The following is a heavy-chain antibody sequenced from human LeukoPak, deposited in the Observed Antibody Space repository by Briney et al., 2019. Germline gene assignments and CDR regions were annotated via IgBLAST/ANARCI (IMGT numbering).Heavy chain of an antibody. J-gene: IGHJ4*02. CDR2: IYYSGST. Sequence: SETLSLTCTVSGGSISSSSYYWGWIRQPPGKGLEWIGSIYYSGSTYYNPSLKSRVTISVDTSKNQFSLKLSSVTAADTAVYYCARRYCSSTSCRFDYWGQGILVTVSS. V-gene: IGHV4-39*01. D-gene: IGHD2-2*01. CDR1: GGSISSSSYY. CDR3: ARRYCSSTSCRFDY.